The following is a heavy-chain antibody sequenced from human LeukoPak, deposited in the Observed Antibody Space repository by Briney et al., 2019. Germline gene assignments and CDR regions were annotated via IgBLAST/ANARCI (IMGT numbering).Heavy chain of an antibody. CDR3: AKDLSGLLWFGEPNYYYYGMDV. CDR2: ISWNSGSI. J-gene: IGHJ6*02. CDR1: GFTFDDYA. V-gene: IGHV3-9*01. D-gene: IGHD3-10*01. Sequence: PGGSLRLSCAASGFTFDDYAMHWVRQAPGKGLEWVSGISWNSGSIGYADSVKGRFTISRDNAKNSLYLQMNSLRAEDAALYYCAKDLSGLLWFGEPNYYYYGMDVWGQGTTVTVSS.